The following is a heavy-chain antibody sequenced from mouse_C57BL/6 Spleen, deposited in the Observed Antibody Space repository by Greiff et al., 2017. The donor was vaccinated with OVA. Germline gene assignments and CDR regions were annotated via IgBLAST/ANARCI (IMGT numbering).Heavy chain of an antibody. J-gene: IGHJ4*01. CDR2: ISDGGSYT. Sequence: EVHLVESGGGLVKPGGSLKLSCAASGFTFSSYAMSWVRQTPEKRLEWVATISDGGSYTYYPDNVKGRFPISRDNAKNNLYLQMSHLKAEDTAMYYCARDQGPMDYWGQGTSVTVSS. V-gene: IGHV5-4*01. CDR1: GFTFSSYA. CDR3: ARDQGPMDY.